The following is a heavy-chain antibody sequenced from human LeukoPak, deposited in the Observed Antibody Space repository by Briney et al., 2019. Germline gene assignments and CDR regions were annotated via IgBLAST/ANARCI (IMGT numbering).Heavy chain of an antibody. Sequence: PGGSLRLSCEASGFTFSNAWMSWVRQAPGKGLEWVAVISYDGSNKYYADSVKGRFTISRDNSKNTLYLQMNSLRAEDTAVYYCAREGIGGLGAFDIWGQGTMVTVSS. CDR2: ISYDGSNK. CDR1: GFTFSNAW. CDR3: AREGIGGLGAFDI. J-gene: IGHJ3*02. D-gene: IGHD4-23*01. V-gene: IGHV3-30-3*01.